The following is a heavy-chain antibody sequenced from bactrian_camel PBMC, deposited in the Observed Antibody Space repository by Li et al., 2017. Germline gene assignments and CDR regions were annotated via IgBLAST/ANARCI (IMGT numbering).Heavy chain of an antibody. Sequence: VQLVESGGGEVQAGGSLRLSCVGSGFTLRNFPMSWVRQAPGKEREGVASIDSDGRTSYADSVKGRFTISKGMYRRNLNLQMNSLKPEDTAMYYCTYDPLSGDCDSRLYPYTGQGTQVTVS. V-gene: IGHV3S42*01. J-gene: IGHJ4*01. CDR2: IDSDGRT. D-gene: IGHD2*01. CDR1: GFTLRNFP.